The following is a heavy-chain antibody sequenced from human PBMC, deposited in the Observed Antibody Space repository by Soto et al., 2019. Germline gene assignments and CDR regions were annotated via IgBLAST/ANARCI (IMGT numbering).Heavy chain of an antibody. Sequence: EVQLVESVGGLVQPGGSLRLSCAASGFTFSTYWMHWVRQAPGKGLVWVSRIKNDGSGTYYVDSVEGRFTISRDNAKNTLYLQMNSLRAEDTAVYYCVRGDGDYYDGNGYLGRHWGQGTLVTVSS. CDR1: GFTFSTYW. CDR3: VRGDGDYYDGNGYLGRH. D-gene: IGHD3-22*01. J-gene: IGHJ4*02. CDR2: IKNDGSGT. V-gene: IGHV3-74*01.